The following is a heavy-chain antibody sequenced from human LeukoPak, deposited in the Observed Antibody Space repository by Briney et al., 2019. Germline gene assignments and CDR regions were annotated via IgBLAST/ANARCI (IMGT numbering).Heavy chain of an antibody. D-gene: IGHD5-12*01. V-gene: IGHV1-2*02. CDR1: GYTFTGYY. Sequence: ASVKVSCKASGYTFTGYYVHWVRQAPGQGLEWMGWINPNSGGTNYAQKFQGRVTMTRDTSISTAYMELSRLRSDDTAVYYCARAGGYSGYTLDDYWGQGTLVTVSS. J-gene: IGHJ4*02. CDR2: INPNSGGT. CDR3: ARAGGYSGYTLDDY.